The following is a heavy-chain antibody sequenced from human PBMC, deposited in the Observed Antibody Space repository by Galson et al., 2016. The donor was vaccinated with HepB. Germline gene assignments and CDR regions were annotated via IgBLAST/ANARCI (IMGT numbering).Heavy chain of an antibody. CDR1: GFTFSMYW. V-gene: IGHV3-7*01. J-gene: IGHJ5*02. CDR2: INNDGVEK. CDR3: ARGEKGYSEGAS. D-gene: IGHD3-22*01. Sequence: SLRLSCAASGFTFSMYWMSWVRQAPGKGLEWVANINNDGVEKNYAGSVKGRFTISRDNAKNSLYLQMDSLRVEDTGFYYCARGEKGYSEGASWGQGTLVTVSS.